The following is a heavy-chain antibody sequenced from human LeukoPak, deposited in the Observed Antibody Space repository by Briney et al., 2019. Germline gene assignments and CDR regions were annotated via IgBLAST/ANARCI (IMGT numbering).Heavy chain of an antibody. D-gene: IGHD2-15*01. J-gene: IGHJ4*02. Sequence: ASVKVSCKASGYTFTGYYMHWVRQAPGQGLEWMGWINPNSGGTNYAQKFQGRVTMTRDTSISTAYMELSRLRSDDTAVYYCAGDPPLTSGGSDYNDYWGQGTLVTVSS. CDR2: INPNSGGT. CDR1: GYTFTGYY. V-gene: IGHV1-2*02. CDR3: AGDPPLTSGGSDYNDY.